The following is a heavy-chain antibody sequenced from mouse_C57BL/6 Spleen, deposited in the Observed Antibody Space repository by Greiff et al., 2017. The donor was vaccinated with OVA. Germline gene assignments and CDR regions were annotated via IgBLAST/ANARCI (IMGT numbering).Heavy chain of an antibody. CDR1: GYTFTSYT. J-gene: IGHJ3*01. V-gene: IGHV1-4*01. Sequence: QVQLQQSGAELARPGASVKMSCKASGYTFTSYTMHWVKQRPGQGLEWIGYINPSSGYTKYNQKFKDKATLTADKSSSTAYMQLSSLTSEDSAVYYCAIGENYDYDAWFAYWGQGTLVTVSA. D-gene: IGHD2-4*01. CDR3: AIGENYDYDAWFAY. CDR2: INPSSGYT.